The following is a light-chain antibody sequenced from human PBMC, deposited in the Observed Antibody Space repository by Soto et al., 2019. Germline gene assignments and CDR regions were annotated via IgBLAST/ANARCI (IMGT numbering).Light chain of an antibody. CDR3: SSYTSSSTPYV. Sequence: QSALTQPASVFGSPGQSITISCTGTSSDVGGYNYVSWYQQHPGKAPKLMIYEVSNRPSGVSNRFSGSKSGNTASLSISGLQAEDEADYYCSSYTSSSTPYVFGPGTKLTVL. V-gene: IGLV2-14*01. CDR1: SSDVGGYNY. J-gene: IGLJ1*01. CDR2: EVS.